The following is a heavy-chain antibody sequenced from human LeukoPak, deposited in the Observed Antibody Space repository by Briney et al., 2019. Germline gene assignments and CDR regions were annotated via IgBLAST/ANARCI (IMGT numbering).Heavy chain of an antibody. CDR1: GFTFSSYA. Sequence: GGSLRLSCAASGFTFSSYAMSWVRQAPGKGPEWVSAISGSGGNTYYADSVKGRFTISRDNSKNTLYLQMNSLRAEDTAEYYCAKDRYGYYGMDVWGQGTTVTVSS. CDR3: AKDRYGYYGMDV. CDR2: ISGSGGNT. J-gene: IGHJ6*02. D-gene: IGHD4-17*01. V-gene: IGHV3-23*01.